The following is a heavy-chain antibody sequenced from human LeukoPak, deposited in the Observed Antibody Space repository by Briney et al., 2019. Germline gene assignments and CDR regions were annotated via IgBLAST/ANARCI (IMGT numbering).Heavy chain of an antibody. CDR2: IRKDGTEK. Sequence: GGSLRLSCAASGFTFSNYWMNWVRQAPGNALEWVAYIRKDGTEKYYVDSVKGRFTISRDNAKNSLYLQMNSLRAEDTAVYYCARHTSGQPFDYWGQGTLVTVSS. CDR1: GFTFSNYW. V-gene: IGHV3-7*03. CDR3: ARHTSGQPFDY. J-gene: IGHJ4*02. D-gene: IGHD6-19*01.